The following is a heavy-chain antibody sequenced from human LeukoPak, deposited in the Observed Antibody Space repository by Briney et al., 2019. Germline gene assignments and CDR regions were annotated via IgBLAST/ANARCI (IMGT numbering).Heavy chain of an antibody. CDR3: ARGPNNWFDP. CDR1: XXSXSXXX. V-gene: IGHV4-34*01. Sequence: ASETLSLTCAVYXXSXSXXXXXXXXXPXXXXLEWIGEINHSGSTNYNPSLKSRVTISVDTSKNQFSLKLSSVTAADTAVYYCARGPNNWFDPWGQGTLVTVSS. D-gene: IGHD2-8*01. CDR2: INHSGST. J-gene: IGHJ5*02.